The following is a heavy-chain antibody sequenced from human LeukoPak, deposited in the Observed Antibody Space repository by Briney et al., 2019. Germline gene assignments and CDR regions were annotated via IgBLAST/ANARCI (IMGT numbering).Heavy chain of an antibody. CDR1: GYTFTSYY. D-gene: IGHD4-17*01. Sequence: ASVKVSCKASGYTFTSYYMHWVRQAPGQGLEWMGIINPSGGSTSYAQKFQGRVTMTRDTSTSTVYMELSGLRSEGTAVYYCARDSYGDYDYWGQGTLVTVSS. J-gene: IGHJ4*02. CDR3: ARDSYGDYDY. CDR2: INPSGGST. V-gene: IGHV1-46*01.